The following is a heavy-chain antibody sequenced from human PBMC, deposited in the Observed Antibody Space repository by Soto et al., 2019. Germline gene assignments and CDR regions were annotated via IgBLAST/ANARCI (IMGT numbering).Heavy chain of an antibody. J-gene: IGHJ4*02. D-gene: IGHD3-22*01. Sequence: QVQLVESGGGVVQPGRSLRLSCAASGFTFSSYGMHWVRQAPGKGLEWVAVISNDGSNKYYADSVKGRFTMSRDNSKNTLYLQMNSLRAEDTAVYYCAKEWVYDSSGWSFDYWGQGTLVTVSS. CDR1: GFTFSSYG. CDR3: AKEWVYDSSGWSFDY. CDR2: ISNDGSNK. V-gene: IGHV3-30*18.